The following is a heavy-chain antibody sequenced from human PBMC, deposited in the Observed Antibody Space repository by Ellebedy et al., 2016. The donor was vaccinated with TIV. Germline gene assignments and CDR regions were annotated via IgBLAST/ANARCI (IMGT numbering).Heavy chain of an antibody. V-gene: IGHV4-34*01. CDR1: GGSFSGYY. CDR3: ARRFDP. Sequence: SETLSLTXAVYGGSFSGYYWSWIRQPPGKGLEWIGEINHSGSTNYNPSLKSRVTISVDTSKNQFSLKLSSVTAADTAVYYCARRFDPWGQGTLVTVSS. J-gene: IGHJ5*02. CDR2: INHSGST.